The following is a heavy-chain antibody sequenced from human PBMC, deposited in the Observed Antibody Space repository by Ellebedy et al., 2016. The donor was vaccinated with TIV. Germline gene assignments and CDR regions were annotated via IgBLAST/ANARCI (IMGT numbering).Heavy chain of an antibody. V-gene: IGHV4-34*01. CDR1: GGSFSGHY. D-gene: IGHD1-7*01. J-gene: IGHJ4*02. Sequence: SETLSLXCAVYGGSFSGHYWSWIRQPPGKGLEWIGEVNHSGSTNCNPSLKSRVTISVDTSKNQFSLRLSSVTAADTAVYYCAKARNPTGTTYQLDYWGQGTLVTVSS. CDR2: VNHSGST. CDR3: AKARNPTGTTYQLDY.